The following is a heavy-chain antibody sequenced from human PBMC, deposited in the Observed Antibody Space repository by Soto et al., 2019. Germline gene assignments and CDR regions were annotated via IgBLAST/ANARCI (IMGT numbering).Heavy chain of an antibody. Sequence: LSLTCTVSGASISHFYWSWIRQSPGKGLEWIGYIYYSGSTYYNPSLKSRVTISVDTSKNQFSLKLSSVTAADTAVYYCARVVGYDFWSGYPPYFDYWGQGTLVTSPQ. CDR1: GASISHFY. CDR2: IYYSGST. J-gene: IGHJ4*02. V-gene: IGHV4-30-4*08. D-gene: IGHD3-3*01. CDR3: ARVVGYDFWSGYPPYFDY.